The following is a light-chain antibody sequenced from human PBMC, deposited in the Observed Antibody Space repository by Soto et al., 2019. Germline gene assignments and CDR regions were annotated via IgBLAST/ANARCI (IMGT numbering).Light chain of an antibody. CDR1: QSVSSSS. CDR3: QQYGSSRPT. J-gene: IGKJ1*01. V-gene: IGKV3-20*01. Sequence: EIVLTQSPGTLSLSPGERATLSCRASQSVSSSSLAWYQKKPGQAPRLLIYNTSSRPTGVPDRFSGSGSVTDSTLIISRLETEDVALYYCQQYGSSRPTFGQGTKVEIK. CDR2: NTS.